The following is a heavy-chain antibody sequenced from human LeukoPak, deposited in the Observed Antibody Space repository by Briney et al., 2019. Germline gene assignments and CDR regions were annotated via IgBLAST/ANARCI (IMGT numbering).Heavy chain of an antibody. CDR2: IYHSGST. Sequence: SGTLSLTCAVSGGSISSSNWWSWVRQPPGKGLEWIGEIYHSGSTYYNPSLKSRVTISVDTSKNQFSLKLSSVTAADTAVYYCAKTYYYDPFDFWGQGTLVTVSS. V-gene: IGHV4-4*02. CDR3: AKTYYYDPFDF. D-gene: IGHD3-22*01. J-gene: IGHJ4*02. CDR1: GGSISSSNW.